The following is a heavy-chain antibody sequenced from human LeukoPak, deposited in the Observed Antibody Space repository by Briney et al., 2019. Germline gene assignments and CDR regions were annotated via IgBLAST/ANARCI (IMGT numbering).Heavy chain of an antibody. CDR3: ASHGTYGSGSYYNDLFLGY. CDR1: GYTFTSYY. J-gene: IGHJ4*02. D-gene: IGHD3-10*01. CDR2: INPSGGST. Sequence: GASVKVSCKASGYTFTSYYMHWVRQAPGQGLEWMGIINPSGGSTGYAQKFQGRVTMTRDTSTSTVYMELSSLRSEDTAVYYCASHGTYGSGSYYNDLFLGYWGQGTLVTVSS. V-gene: IGHV1-46*01.